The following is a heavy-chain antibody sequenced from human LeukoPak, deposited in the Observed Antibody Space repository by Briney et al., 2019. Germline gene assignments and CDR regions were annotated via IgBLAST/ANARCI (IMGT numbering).Heavy chain of an antibody. CDR3: ARDRSPYDSSGPLDY. D-gene: IGHD3-22*01. Sequence: ASVKVSCKASGYTFTSYYMHWVRQAPGQGLKWMGIINPSGGSTSYAQKFQGRVTVTRDTSTSTVYMELSSLRSEDTAVYYCARDRSPYDSSGPLDYWGQGTLVTVSS. CDR1: GYTFTSYY. CDR2: INPSGGST. V-gene: IGHV1-46*01. J-gene: IGHJ4*02.